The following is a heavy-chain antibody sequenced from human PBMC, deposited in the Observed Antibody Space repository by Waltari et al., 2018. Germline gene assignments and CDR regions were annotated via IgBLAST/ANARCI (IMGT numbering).Heavy chain of an antibody. CDR1: GFTFSRYA. V-gene: IGHV3-23*01. J-gene: IGHJ5*02. D-gene: IGHD3-10*01. CDR2: ISGSGGST. CDR3: AKIQRTYYYGSGRVDP. Sequence: EVQLLESGGGLVQPGGSLRLSCAASGFTFSRYAMSWVRPAPGKGLEWVSAISGSGGSTYYADSVKGRFTISRDNSKNTLYLQMNSLRAEDTAVYYCAKIQRTYYYGSGRVDPWGQGTLVTVSS.